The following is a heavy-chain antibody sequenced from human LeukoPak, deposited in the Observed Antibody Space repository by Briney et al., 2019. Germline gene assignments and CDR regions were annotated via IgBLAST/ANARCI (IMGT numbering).Heavy chain of an antibody. CDR1: GFTFGDYA. D-gene: IGHD4-17*01. Sequence: PGGSLRFSCTASGFTFGDYAMSWVRQAPGKGLEWVSSISSSSSYIYYADSVKGRFTISRNNAKNSLYLQMNSLRAEDTAVYYCSTVTDFDYWGQGTLVTVSS. J-gene: IGHJ4*02. V-gene: IGHV3-21*01. CDR2: ISSSSSYI. CDR3: STVTDFDY.